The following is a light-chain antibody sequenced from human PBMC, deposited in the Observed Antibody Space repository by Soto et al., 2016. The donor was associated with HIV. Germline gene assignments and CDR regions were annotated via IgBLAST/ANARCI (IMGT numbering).Light chain of an antibody. Sequence: SYELTQPPSLSVAPRKTARITCGGNNVGVKVVQWYQQKPGQAPILVLYDDSDRPSGIPERFSGSNSGDTATLTISRVEAGDEAGYYCQVWDASTDLVVFGGGTKLTVL. CDR1: NVGVKV. J-gene: IGLJ2*01. CDR3: QVWDASTDLVV. CDR2: DDS. V-gene: IGLV3-21*03.